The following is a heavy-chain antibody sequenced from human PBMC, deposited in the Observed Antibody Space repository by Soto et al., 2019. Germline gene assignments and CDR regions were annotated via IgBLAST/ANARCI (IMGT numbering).Heavy chain of an antibody. CDR2: IWYDGSNK. J-gene: IGHJ6*02. Sequence: QVQLVESGGGVVQPGRSLRLSCAASGFTFSSYGMHWVRQAPGKGLEWVAVIWYDGSNKYYADSVKGRFTISRDNSKNTRYMQMNSLRAEDTAVYYCARDMGMGIAAAGTSGGGMDVWGQGTTVTVSS. V-gene: IGHV3-33*01. CDR1: GFTFSSYG. D-gene: IGHD6-13*01. CDR3: ARDMGMGIAAAGTSGGGMDV.